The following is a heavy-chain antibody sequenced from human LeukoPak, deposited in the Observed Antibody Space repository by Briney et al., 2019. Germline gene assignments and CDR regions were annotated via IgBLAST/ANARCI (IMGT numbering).Heavy chain of an antibody. CDR2: ISHDGSNT. CDR3: TTLITI. V-gene: IGHV3-30*03. Sequence: GGSLRLSWAPSGSTFSTSATHCGRQPPGNGLEWVAAISHDGSNTYSADSVKGRFTISRDNSKNTLYLQMNNLRAEDTAVYHWTTLITIWGQGTLVTVSS. D-gene: IGHD4-23*01. CDR1: GSTFSTSA. J-gene: IGHJ4*02.